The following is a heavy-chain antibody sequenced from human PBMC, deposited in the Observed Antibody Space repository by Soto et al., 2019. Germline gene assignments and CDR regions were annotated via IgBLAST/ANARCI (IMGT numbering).Heavy chain of an antibody. CDR3: AKETSAYEIDY. J-gene: IGHJ4*02. V-gene: IGHV3-30-3*01. CDR1: GFIFSGYA. D-gene: IGHD5-12*01. Sequence: QVQLAESGGGVVQPGRSLRLSCAASGFIFSGYAMHWVRQAPGKGLEWVAVISYDGNTKYYADSVKGRFTVSRDNSKHTLYVQMNNLSAEDTAMYYCAKETSAYEIDYWGQGTLVNVSS. CDR2: ISYDGNTK.